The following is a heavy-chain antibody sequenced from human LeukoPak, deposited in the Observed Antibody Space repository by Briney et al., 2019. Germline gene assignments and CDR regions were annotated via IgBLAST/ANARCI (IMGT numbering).Heavy chain of an antibody. V-gene: IGHV1-69*05. CDR2: IIPMSETP. J-gene: IGHJ3*02. CDR3: ARDKNSGECVSNSCYRVWPLDI. D-gene: IGHD2-2*02. CDR1: GGTFSINA. Sequence: ASVKVSCKASGGTFSINAITWVRQAPGRGLEWMGGIIPMSETPKYTQKFQGRVTIATDESTNTAYMELSSLRSEDTAVYYCARDKNSGECVSNSCYRVWPLDIWGQGTMVTVSS.